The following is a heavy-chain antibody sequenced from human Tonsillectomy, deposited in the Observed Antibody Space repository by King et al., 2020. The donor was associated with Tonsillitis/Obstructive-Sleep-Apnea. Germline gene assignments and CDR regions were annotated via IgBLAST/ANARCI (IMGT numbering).Heavy chain of an antibody. D-gene: IGHD6-19*01. CDR1: GYTFTSYG. V-gene: IGHV1-18*01. Sequence: VQLVESGAEVKKPGASVKVSCKASGYTFTSYGISWVRQAPGQGLEWMGWISAYNGNTNYAQKLQGRVTMPTDTSTSTAYMELRSLRSDDTAVYYCARDLSRIAVAGITFDYWGQGTLVTVSS. J-gene: IGHJ4*02. CDR3: ARDLSRIAVAGITFDY. CDR2: ISAYNGNT.